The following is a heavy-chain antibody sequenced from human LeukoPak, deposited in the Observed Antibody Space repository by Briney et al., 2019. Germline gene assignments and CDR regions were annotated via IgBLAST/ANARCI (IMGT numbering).Heavy chain of an antibody. CDR2: ISYLVSNK. D-gene: IGHD2-8*01. V-gene: IGHV3-30*18. CDR3: AKGSQCGCAGGREGPWGMMYV. J-gene: IGHJ6*04. CDR1: GVIFSSYG. Sequence: GGSVRLSCAASGVIFSSYGMHWVRQAPGKGLEWVAVISYLVSNKYYADSVKGGLTVSRDNSKNTLYLKLNSLRPEDTGVYCCAKGSQCGCAGGREGPWGMMYVWGKGTTVIVSS.